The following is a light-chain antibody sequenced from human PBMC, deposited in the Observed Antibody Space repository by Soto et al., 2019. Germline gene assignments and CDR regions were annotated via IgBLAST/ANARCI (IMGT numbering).Light chain of an antibody. CDR2: GAS. CDR1: QSVRSN. V-gene: IGKV3-11*01. J-gene: IGKJ5*01. CDR3: QQRSNWPPIT. Sequence: IVMTQSPATLSVSPWERATVSCRASQSVRSNLAWYQQKPGQAPRLLIYGASNGATGIPARFSGSGSGTDFTLTISSLEPEDFAVYYCQQRSNWPPITFGQGTRLEI.